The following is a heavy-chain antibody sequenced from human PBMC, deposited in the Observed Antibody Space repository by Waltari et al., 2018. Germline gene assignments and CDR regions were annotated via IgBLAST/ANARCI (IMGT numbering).Heavy chain of an antibody. V-gene: IGHV4-59*01. Sequence: QVQLQESGPGQVKPSETLSLTCTVSNGSITSFFWNWIRQSPEKGLEWIGYIYYTGRTDYNPSLKSRVTISVDTAKNQFSLRLNSVTAADTGVYYCARGRIHYTSNWFDPWGQGTLVTVSS. J-gene: IGHJ5*02. CDR1: NGSITSFF. CDR2: IYYTGRT. D-gene: IGHD3-10*01. CDR3: ARGRIHYTSNWFDP.